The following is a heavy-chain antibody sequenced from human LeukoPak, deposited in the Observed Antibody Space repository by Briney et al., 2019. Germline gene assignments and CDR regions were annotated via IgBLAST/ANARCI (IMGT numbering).Heavy chain of an antibody. CDR2: ITGSSTLT. CDR3: ARELVSLGTGYFDL. J-gene: IGHJ2*01. Sequence: AGGSLRLSCEASGFTFGTYGMTWVRQAPGKGLEWGSGITGSSTLTYYADSVRGRFTISRDNSKNTLHLQMNNLTADDTAIYYCARELVSLGTGYFDLGGRGTLVTVSS. CDR1: GFTFGTYG. D-gene: IGHD7-27*01. V-gene: IGHV3-23*01.